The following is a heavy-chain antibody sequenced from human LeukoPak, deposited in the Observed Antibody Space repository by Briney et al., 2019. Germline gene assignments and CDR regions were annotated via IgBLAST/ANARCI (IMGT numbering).Heavy chain of an antibody. D-gene: IGHD3-10*01. CDR2: ISYDGSP. V-gene: IGHV3-30*04. CDR3: ARGGSASDY. Sequence: GGSLRLSCATSGFIFSAHTVHWVRQVPGKGLEWVALISYDGSPQYADSVKGRFTIFRDNSRNTLYLQMTSLRAEDTAVYYCARGGSASDYWGQGTLVTVSS. CDR1: GFIFSAHT. J-gene: IGHJ4*02.